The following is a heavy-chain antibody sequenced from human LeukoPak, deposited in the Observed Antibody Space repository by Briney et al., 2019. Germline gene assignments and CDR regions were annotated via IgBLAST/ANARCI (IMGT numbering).Heavy chain of an antibody. V-gene: IGHV4-31*03. CDR1: GGSISSGGYY. CDR3: ARGYSGYDDY. J-gene: IGHJ4*02. Sequence: PSETLSLTCTVSGGSISSGGYYWSWIRQHPGKGLEWIGYIYYSGSTYYDPSLKSRVTISVDTSKNQFSLKLSSVTAADTAVYYCARGYSGYDDYWGQGTLVTVSS. CDR2: IYYSGST. D-gene: IGHD5-12*01.